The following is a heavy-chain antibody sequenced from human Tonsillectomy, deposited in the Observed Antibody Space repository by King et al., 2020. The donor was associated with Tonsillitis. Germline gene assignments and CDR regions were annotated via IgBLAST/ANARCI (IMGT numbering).Heavy chain of an antibody. CDR3: ARHRSTGGENYFDP. CDR2: IFYTGKT. D-gene: IGHD1-7*01. CDR1: GGSITTDAYF. J-gene: IGHJ5*02. Sequence: QLPESGPGLVKPSETLALTCTVFGGSITTDAYFWGWIRQPPGKGLEWIGTIFYTGKTYYNPSLKSRVSISVDTSKNQFSLKLSSLTATDTAVYYCARHRSTGGENYFDPWGQGTLVTVSS. V-gene: IGHV4-39*01.